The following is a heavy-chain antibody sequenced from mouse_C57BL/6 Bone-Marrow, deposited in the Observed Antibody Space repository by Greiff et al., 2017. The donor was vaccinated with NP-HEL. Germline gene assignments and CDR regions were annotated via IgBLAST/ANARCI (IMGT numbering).Heavy chain of an antibody. CDR3: ARTSYYVYYYAMDY. CDR1: GFTFSDYY. J-gene: IGHJ4*01. CDR2: ISNGGGST. Sequence: EVKVVESGGGLVQPGGSLKLSCAASGFTFSDYYMYWVRQTPEKRLEWVAYISNGGGSTYYPDTVKGRFIISRDNAKNTLYLQMSRLKSEDTAMYYCARTSYYVYYYAMDYWGKGTSVTVSS. V-gene: IGHV5-12*01. D-gene: IGHD1-1*01.